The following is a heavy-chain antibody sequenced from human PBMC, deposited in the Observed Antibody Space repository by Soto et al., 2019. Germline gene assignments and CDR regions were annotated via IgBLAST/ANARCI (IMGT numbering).Heavy chain of an antibody. V-gene: IGHV1-69*01. CDR3: ARAPGTEAYYYGMDV. CDR2: IIPIFGTA. CDR1: GGTFASYA. D-gene: IGHD1-1*01. Sequence: SVGVSCAPSGGTFASYAMSWVRQAHGQGLEWMGGIIPIFGTANYAQKFQGRVTITADESTSTAYMELSSLRSEDTAVYYCARAPGTEAYYYGMDVWGQGTKVTVS. J-gene: IGHJ6*02.